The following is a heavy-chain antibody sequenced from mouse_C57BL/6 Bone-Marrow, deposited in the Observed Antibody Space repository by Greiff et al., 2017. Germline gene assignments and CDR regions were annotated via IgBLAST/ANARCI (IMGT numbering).Heavy chain of an antibody. V-gene: IGHV14-4*01. CDR3: TTGGDAHY. D-gene: IGHD3-3*01. CDR1: GFNFKNYC. J-gene: IGHJ3*01. CDR2: IDPGNGDT. Sequence: EVQLQQSGAELVRPGASVKLSCTASGFNFKNYCMPWVKQRPEQGLEWIGWIDPGNGDTDYAAKFQGKATITADTSSNTAYLQLSSLTSEDSAVYYCTTGGDAHYWGQGTLVTVSA.